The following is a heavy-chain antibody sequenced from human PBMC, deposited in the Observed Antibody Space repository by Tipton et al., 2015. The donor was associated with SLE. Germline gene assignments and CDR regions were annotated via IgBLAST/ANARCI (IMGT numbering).Heavy chain of an antibody. Sequence: TLSLTCTVSGGSISSHYWSWIRQPPGKGLEWIGEINHSGSTNYNPSLKSRVTISVDTSKNQFSLKLSSVTAADTAVYYCARLNTAKDAFDIWGQGTMVTVSS. J-gene: IGHJ3*02. V-gene: IGHV4-34*01. CDR1: GGSISSHY. D-gene: IGHD5-18*01. CDR3: ARLNTAKDAFDI. CDR2: INHSGST.